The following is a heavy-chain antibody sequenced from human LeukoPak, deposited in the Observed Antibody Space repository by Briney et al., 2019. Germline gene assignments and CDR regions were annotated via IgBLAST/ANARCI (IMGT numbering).Heavy chain of an antibody. CDR2: IYTSGST. D-gene: IGHD6-19*01. V-gene: IGHV4-61*02. CDR1: GGSISSGSYY. Sequence: SETLSLTCTVSGGSISSGSYYWSWIRQPAGKGLEWIGRIYTSGSTNYNPSLKSRVTISVDTSKNQFSLKLSSVTAADTAVYYCARGLSSGLYSIFDYWGQGTLVTVSS. CDR3: ARGLSSGLYSIFDY. J-gene: IGHJ4*02.